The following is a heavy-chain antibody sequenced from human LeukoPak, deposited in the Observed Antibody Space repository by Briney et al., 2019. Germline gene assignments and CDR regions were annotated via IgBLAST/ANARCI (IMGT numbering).Heavy chain of an antibody. J-gene: IGHJ5*02. D-gene: IGHD3-9*01. Sequence: ASVKVSCKVSGYTLTELSMHWVRQAPGKGLEWMGGFDPEDGETIYAQKFQGRVTKTEDTSTDTAYMELSSLRSEDTAVYYCATTQYYDILTGYPRYWFDPWGQGTLVTVSS. CDR1: GYTLTELS. V-gene: IGHV1-24*01. CDR2: FDPEDGET. CDR3: ATTQYYDILTGYPRYWFDP.